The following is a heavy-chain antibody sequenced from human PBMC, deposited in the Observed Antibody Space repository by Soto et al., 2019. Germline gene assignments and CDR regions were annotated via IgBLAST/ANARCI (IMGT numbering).Heavy chain of an antibody. Sequence: EVLLLDSGGGLVQPGGSLRLSCAASGFTFSKYAMTWVRQAPGKGPEWISTINNGGGGTYYADSVKGRFTISRENSKNTLYLQLNSLRAEDTAVYFCAKERLGRGIDYWGQGILVTVSS. CDR2: INNGGGGT. D-gene: IGHD3-10*01. J-gene: IGHJ4*02. CDR3: AKERLGRGIDY. CDR1: GFTFSKYA. V-gene: IGHV3-23*01.